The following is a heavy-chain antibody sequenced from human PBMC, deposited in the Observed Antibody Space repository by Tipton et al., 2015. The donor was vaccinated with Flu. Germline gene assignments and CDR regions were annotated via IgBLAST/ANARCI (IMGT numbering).Heavy chain of an antibody. CDR3: TRDASYTTGPDY. J-gene: IGHJ4*02. V-gene: IGHV3-48*04. CDR1: GFTLSSYW. D-gene: IGHD1-1*01. CDR2: IGLSGSPI. Sequence: QLVQSGGGLVQPGGSLRLSCAASGFTLSSYWMSWVRQAPGKGLEWVSYIGLSGSPIYYADFVKGRFTISRDNAKSSLYLQMNSLRAEDTAVYYCTRDASYTTGPDYWGQGTLVTVSS.